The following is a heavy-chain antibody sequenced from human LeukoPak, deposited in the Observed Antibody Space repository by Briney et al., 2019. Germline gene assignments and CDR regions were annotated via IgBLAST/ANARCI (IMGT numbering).Heavy chain of an antibody. V-gene: IGHV1-2*02. J-gene: IGHJ6*02. CDR2: INPNSGGT. CDR3: ARVWVDYGSGSYYRRDYYYGMDV. Sequence: GASVKVSCKASGYTFTGYYMHWVRQAPGQGLEWMGWINPNSGGTNYAQKFQGRVTMTRDTSISTAYMELSRLRSDDTAVYYCARVWVDYGSGSYYRRDYYYGMDVWGQGTTVTVSS. CDR1: GYTFTGYY. D-gene: IGHD3-10*01.